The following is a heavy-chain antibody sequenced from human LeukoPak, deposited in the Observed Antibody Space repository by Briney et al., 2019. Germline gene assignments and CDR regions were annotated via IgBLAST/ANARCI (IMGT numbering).Heavy chain of an antibody. V-gene: IGHV6-1*01. J-gene: IGHJ3*02. Sequence: SQTLSLTCAISGDSVSSNSAAWNWIRQSPSRGLEWLGRTYYRSKWDIDYAVSVKSRITINPDTSKNLLSLQLNSVTPEDTAVYYCARQTRSAFDIWGQGTIVTVSS. CDR1: GDSVSSNSAA. CDR2: TYYRSKWDI. CDR3: ARQTRSAFDI.